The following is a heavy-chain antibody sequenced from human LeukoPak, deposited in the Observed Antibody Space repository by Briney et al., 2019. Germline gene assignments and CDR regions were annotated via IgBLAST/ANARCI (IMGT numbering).Heavy chain of an antibody. Sequence: GGSLRLSCAASGYMFNKYGINWVRQAPGKGLEWVSGISDSGGRTYYADSVRGRFTISRDNSKNTLFLQMNGLRAEDTAIYYCAKDLHYNYDNSGYMSSFDYWGQGTVVTVSS. J-gene: IGHJ4*02. CDR3: AKDLHYNYDNSGYMSSFDY. CDR1: GYMFNKYG. V-gene: IGHV3-23*01. CDR2: ISDSGGRT. D-gene: IGHD3-22*01.